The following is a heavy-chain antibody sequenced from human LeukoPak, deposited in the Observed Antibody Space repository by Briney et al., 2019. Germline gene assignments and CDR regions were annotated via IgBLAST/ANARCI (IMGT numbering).Heavy chain of an antibody. V-gene: IGHV1-8*01. CDR1: GYTFTTYD. D-gene: IGHD5-12*01. CDR3: ARGQGWLSAFDF. Sequence: ASVTVSCKASGYTFTTYDINWVRQAPGQGLEWMAWMNPKSGNTGFAQKFQGRLTMTRNTSIGTAYMELRSLKFDDTAIYYCARGQGWLSAFDFWGQGTLVAVSS. CDR2: MNPKSGNT. J-gene: IGHJ4*02.